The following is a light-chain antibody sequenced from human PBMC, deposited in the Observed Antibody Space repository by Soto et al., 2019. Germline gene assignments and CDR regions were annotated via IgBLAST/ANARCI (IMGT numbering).Light chain of an antibody. V-gene: IGKV3D-20*01. CDR2: DAS. J-gene: IGKJ5*01. CDR3: QQYGNSIT. CDR1: QSLSNTY. Sequence: DIVLTQSPATLSLSPGDRATLSCGASQSLSNTYLAWYQQKPGLAPTLLIYDASSRAAGIPDRFSGSGSGTDFTLTSSRLEPEDFAVYCCQQYGNSITFGQGTRLEIK.